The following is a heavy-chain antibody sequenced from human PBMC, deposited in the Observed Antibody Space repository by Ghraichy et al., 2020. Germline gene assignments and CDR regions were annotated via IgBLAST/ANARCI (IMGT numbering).Heavy chain of an antibody. J-gene: IGHJ4*02. D-gene: IGHD4-23*01. CDR2: TYYRSQWYI. V-gene: IGHV6-1*01. Sequence: SQTLSLTCAISGDSVSSNSAAWNWIRQSPSRGIEWLGRTYYRSQWYIDYAVSVQSRITIVADTSRNQFSLQVNSVIPGDTAVYYCVRQDYDDKRGTIDYWGQGTLISVSS. CDR3: VRQDYDDKRGTIDY. CDR1: GDSVSSNSAA.